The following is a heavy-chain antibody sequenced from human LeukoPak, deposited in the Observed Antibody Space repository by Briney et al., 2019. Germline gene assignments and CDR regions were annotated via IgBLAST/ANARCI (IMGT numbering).Heavy chain of an antibody. CDR2: ISYDGSNK. CDR1: GFTFSSYG. Sequence: GGSLRLSCAASGFTFSSYGMHWVRQAPGKGLEWVAVISYDGSNKYYADSVKGRFTISRDNSKNTLYLQMNSLRAEDTAVYYCAKGLTTVVYGFDYWGQGTVVTVSS. D-gene: IGHD4-23*01. V-gene: IGHV3-30*18. CDR3: AKGLTTVVYGFDY. J-gene: IGHJ4*02.